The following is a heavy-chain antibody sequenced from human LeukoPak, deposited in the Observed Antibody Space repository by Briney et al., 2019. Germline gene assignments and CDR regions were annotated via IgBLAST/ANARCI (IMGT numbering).Heavy chain of an antibody. V-gene: IGHV1-8*03. CDR3: ARGPPYGPQHY. D-gene: IGHD4-17*01. CDR1: GYTFTNYE. Sequence: GASVKVSCKASGYTFTNYEINWVRQATGQGREWMGWINPNSGNTGYLQKFQGRVTITRKTSINTAYMDLSSLRSEDTAVYYCARGPPYGPQHYWGQGTLVTVSS. J-gene: IGHJ4*02. CDR2: INPNSGNT.